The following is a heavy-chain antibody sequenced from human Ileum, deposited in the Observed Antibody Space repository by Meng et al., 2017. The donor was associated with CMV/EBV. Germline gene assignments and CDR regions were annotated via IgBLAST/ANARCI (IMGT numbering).Heavy chain of an antibody. D-gene: IGHD2-2*02. V-gene: IGHV3-21*01. J-gene: IGHJ5*02. CDR2: ISSSSSYI. CDR3: ARDTSHPYCSSTSCYILVNWFDP. CDR1: GFIFNSAW. Sequence: GGSLRLSCAASGFIFNSAWMSWVRQGPGKGLEWVSSISSSSSYIYYADSVKGRFTISRDNAKNSLYLQMNSLRAEDTAVYYCARDTSHPYCSSTSCYILVNWFDPWGQGTLVTVSS.